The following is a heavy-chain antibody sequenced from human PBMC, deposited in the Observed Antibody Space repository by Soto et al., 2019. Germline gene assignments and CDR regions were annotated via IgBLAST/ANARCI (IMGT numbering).Heavy chain of an antibody. J-gene: IGHJ2*01. CDR1: GYTLTELS. D-gene: IGHD3-10*01. CDR2: FDPEDGET. CDR3: ATVQSYWYFDL. V-gene: IGHV1-24*01. Sequence: QVQLVQSGAEVKKPGASVKVSCKVSGYTLTELSMHWVRQAPGKGLEWMGGFDPEDGETIYAQKFQGRVTXTXXTPTDTAYMELSSLRSEDTAVYYCATVQSYWYFDLWGRGTLVTVSS.